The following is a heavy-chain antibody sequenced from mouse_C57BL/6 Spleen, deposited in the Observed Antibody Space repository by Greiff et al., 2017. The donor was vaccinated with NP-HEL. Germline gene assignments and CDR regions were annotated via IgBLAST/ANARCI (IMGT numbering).Heavy chain of an antibody. J-gene: IGHJ1*03. CDR1: GYTFTDYN. Sequence: EVQLQQSGPELVKPGASVKMSCKASGYTFTDYNMHWVKQSHGKSLEWIGYINPNNGGTSYNQKFKGKATLTVNKSSSTAYMELRSLTSEDSAVYYCATYYGSRYWYFEVWGTGTTVTVSS. V-gene: IGHV1-22*01. D-gene: IGHD1-1*01. CDR3: ATYYGSRYWYFEV. CDR2: INPNNGGT.